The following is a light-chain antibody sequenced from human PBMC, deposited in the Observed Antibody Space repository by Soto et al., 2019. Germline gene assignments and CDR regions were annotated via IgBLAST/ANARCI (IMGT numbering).Light chain of an antibody. V-gene: IGLV2-8*01. CDR2: EVS. Sequence: QSALTQPPSASGSPGQSVTLSCTGTSSDVGGYNYVSWYQQHPGKAPKLIIYEVSKRPSRVPDRFSGSKSGNTASLTVSGLQAEDEADYYCSSYAGGNNLLFGGGTKLTVL. J-gene: IGLJ2*01. CDR1: SSDVGGYNY. CDR3: SSYAGGNNLL.